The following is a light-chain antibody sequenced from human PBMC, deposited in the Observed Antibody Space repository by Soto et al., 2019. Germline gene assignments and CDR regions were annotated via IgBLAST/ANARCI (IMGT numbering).Light chain of an antibody. Sequence: DIVMTQSPLSLPVTPGEEDSISSRSSRSLLHSNGYNYLDWYLQKPGQSPQLLIYLGSNRSSGVPDRFSGSGSGTDFTLKISRVEAEDVGVYYCMQALQTVTFGTGTKVDIK. J-gene: IGKJ3*01. CDR2: LGS. V-gene: IGKV2-28*01. CDR1: RSLLHSNGYNY. CDR3: MQALQTVT.